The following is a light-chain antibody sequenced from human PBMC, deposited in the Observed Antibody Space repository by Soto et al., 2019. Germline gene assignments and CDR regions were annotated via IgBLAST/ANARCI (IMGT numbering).Light chain of an antibody. CDR3: SSYTSRSTLYV. CDR1: SSDVGGYNY. J-gene: IGLJ1*01. Sequence: QSALTQPASVSGSPGQSITISCTGTSSDVGGYNYVSWYQQHPGKAPKLMIYDVSNRPSGVSNRFSGSKSGNTASLTISGLQAEDEADYYCSSYTSRSTLYVFRPGTKLTVL. V-gene: IGLV2-14*01. CDR2: DVS.